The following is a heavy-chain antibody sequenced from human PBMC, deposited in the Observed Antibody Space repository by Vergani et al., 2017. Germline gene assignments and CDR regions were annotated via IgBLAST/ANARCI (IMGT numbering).Heavy chain of an antibody. CDR1: GGSFSGYY. J-gene: IGHJ6*03. V-gene: IGHV4-34*01. D-gene: IGHD6-13*01. CDR2: INHSGST. Sequence: QVQLQQWGAGLLKPSETLSLTCAVYGGSFSGYYWSWIRQPPGKGLEWIGEINHSGSTNYNPSLKSRVTISVDTSKNQFSLKLSAVTAADTAVYYCARAPXVYSIYRPTSYYYYYMDVWGKGTTVTVSS. CDR3: ARAPXVYSIYRPTSYYYYYMDV.